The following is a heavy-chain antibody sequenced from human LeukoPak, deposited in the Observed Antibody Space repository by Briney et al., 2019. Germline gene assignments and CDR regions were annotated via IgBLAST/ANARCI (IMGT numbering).Heavy chain of an antibody. V-gene: IGHV4-59*12. Sequence: PSETLSLTCAVSGASISTYWWVWVRQAPGKGLEWLGEAHHGGTFNYNPSLESRVTISLDTSNNQFSLTLRSMTAADTAVYYCARDDVRNRGFNDYWGQGTLVTVSS. CDR3: ARDDVRNRGFNDY. CDR2: AHHGGTF. D-gene: IGHD3-10*01. CDR1: GASISTYW. J-gene: IGHJ4*02.